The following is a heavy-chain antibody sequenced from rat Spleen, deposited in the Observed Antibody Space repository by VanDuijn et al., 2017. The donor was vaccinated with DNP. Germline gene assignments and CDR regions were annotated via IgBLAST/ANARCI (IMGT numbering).Heavy chain of an antibody. CDR1: GFTFSNHG. J-gene: IGHJ2*01. CDR3: ARWNSGHFDY. V-gene: IGHV5S13*01. Sequence: EVQLVESGGGLVQPGRSLKLSCAASGFTFSNHGMAWVRQAPTKGLEWVASISSGGDITYYRDSVKGRFTISRDNAQNTQYLQMDSLRSEDTATYFCARWNSGHFDYWGQGVMVPVSS. D-gene: IGHD4-3*01. CDR2: ISSGGDIT.